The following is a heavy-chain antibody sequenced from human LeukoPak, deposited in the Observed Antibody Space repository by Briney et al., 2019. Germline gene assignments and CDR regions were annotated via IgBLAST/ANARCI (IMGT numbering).Heavy chain of an antibody. Sequence: SETLSLTCAVYGGSFSGYYWSWIRQPPGKGLEWIGEINHSGSTNYNPSLKSRVTISVDTPKNQFSLKLSSVTAADTAVYYCARVGVLDTAMPIYYFDYWGQGTLVTVSS. CDR1: GGSFSGYY. V-gene: IGHV4-34*01. J-gene: IGHJ4*02. CDR3: ARVGVLDTAMPIYYFDY. D-gene: IGHD5-18*01. CDR2: INHSGST.